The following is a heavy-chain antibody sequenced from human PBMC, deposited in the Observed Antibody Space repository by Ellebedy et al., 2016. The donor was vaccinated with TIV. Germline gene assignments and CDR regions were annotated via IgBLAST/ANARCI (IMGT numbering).Heavy chain of an antibody. Sequence: GESLKISCAAPGFAFSNYGMHWVRQAPGKGPEWVAVVSYDGKVKYYLDSVKGRFTISRDNSKNTLSLEMNSLRAEDTATYYCTKELVHAIHGFDIWGQGTMVTVSA. V-gene: IGHV3-30*18. CDR1: GFAFSNYG. CDR3: TKELVHAIHGFDI. CDR2: VSYDGKVK. J-gene: IGHJ3*02. D-gene: IGHD2-8*01.